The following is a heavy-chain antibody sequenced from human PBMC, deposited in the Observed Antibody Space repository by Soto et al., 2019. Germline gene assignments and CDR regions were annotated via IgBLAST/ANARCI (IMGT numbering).Heavy chain of an antibody. J-gene: IGHJ4*02. V-gene: IGHV1-18*01. D-gene: IGHD4-17*01. Sequence: QVPLVQSGAEVKKPGASVKVSCKASGYTLTSYGISWVRQAPGQGLEWMGCISTYNGNTNYVQKLQGRVTMTTDTSTSTADMELRSLRSDDTAVYYCARDHRDYSDFDYWGQGTLVTVSS. CDR1: GYTLTSYG. CDR2: ISTYNGNT. CDR3: ARDHRDYSDFDY.